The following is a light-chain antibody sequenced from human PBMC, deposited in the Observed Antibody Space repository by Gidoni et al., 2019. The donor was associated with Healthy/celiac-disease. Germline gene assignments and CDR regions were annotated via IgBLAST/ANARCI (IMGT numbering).Light chain of an antibody. J-gene: IGLJ1*01. CDR2: GKT. Sequence: SSELTQDPAVSVALGQTVRITCQGDSLRSYYASWYQQKPGQAPVLVIYGKTNRPSGIPDRFSGSSSGNTASLTITGAQAEDEADYYCNSRDSSGNLWVFGTGTKVTVL. CDR3: NSRDSSGNLWV. CDR1: SLRSYY. V-gene: IGLV3-19*01.